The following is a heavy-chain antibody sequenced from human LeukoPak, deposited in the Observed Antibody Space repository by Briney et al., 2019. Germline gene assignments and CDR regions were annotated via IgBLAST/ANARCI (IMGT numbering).Heavy chain of an antibody. J-gene: IGHJ5*01. V-gene: IGHV3-23*01. D-gene: IGHD3-3*01. Sequence: PGGSLRLSCAASGFTFSNFAMSWVRQAPGKGLQLVSTISGNDGSTYSADSVKGRFTISRDNSKNTLYLQMNSLSAEDTAVYYCAKQLMHSVFLGVFDSWGQGTLVTV. CDR3: AKQLMHSVFLGVFDS. CDR2: ISGNDGST. CDR1: GFTFSNFA.